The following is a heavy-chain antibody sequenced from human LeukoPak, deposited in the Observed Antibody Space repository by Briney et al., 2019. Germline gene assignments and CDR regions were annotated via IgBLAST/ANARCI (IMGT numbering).Heavy chain of an antibody. CDR2: INHSGST. J-gene: IGHJ3*02. CDR1: GGSFSGYY. Sequence: SETLSLTCAVYGGSFSGYYWSWIRQPPGKGLEWIGEINHSGSTNYNPSLKSRVTISVDTSKNQFSLKLSSVTAADTAVYYCARGRPLPGIAVAGTQRLAFDIWGQGTMVTVSS. V-gene: IGHV4-34*01. D-gene: IGHD6-19*01. CDR3: ARGRPLPGIAVAGTQRLAFDI.